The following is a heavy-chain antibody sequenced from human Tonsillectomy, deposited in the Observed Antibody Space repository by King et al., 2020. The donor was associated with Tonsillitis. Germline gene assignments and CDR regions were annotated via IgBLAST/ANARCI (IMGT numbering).Heavy chain of an antibody. CDR2: ISGSGGST. CDR3: AKEAYSSGWYRGMTDY. V-gene: IGHV3-23*04. Sequence: VQLVESGGGLVQPGGSLRLSCAASGFTFSSYAMSCVRQAPGKGLEWVSVISGSGGSTYYADSVKGRFTISRDNSKNTLYLQMKTLRPEDTAVYYGAKEAYSSGWYRGMTDYWGQGTPVTVSS. D-gene: IGHD6-19*01. J-gene: IGHJ4*02. CDR1: GFTFSSYA.